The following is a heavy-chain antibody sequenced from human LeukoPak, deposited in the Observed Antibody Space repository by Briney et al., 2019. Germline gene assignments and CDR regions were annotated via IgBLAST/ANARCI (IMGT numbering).Heavy chain of an antibody. CDR3: ARDPCPATRSSWYVLHYYYYYGMDV. V-gene: IGHV3-33*01. CDR2: IWYDGSNK. J-gene: IGHJ6*02. CDR1: GFTFSSYG. D-gene: IGHD6-13*01. Sequence: GRSLRLSCAASGFTFSSYGMHWVRQAPGKGLEWVAVIWYDGSNKYYADSVKGRFTISRDNSKNTLYLQMNSLRAEDTAVYYCARDPCPATRSSWYVLHYYYYYGMDVWGQGTTVTVSS.